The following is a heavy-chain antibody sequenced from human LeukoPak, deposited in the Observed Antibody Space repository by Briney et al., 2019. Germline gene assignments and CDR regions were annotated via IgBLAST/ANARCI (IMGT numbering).Heavy chain of an antibody. CDR3: ARGARSSGWYFDY. J-gene: IGHJ4*02. CDR2: ISSSSSYI. V-gene: IGHV3-21*01. CDR1: GFTFSSDS. Sequence: GGSLRLSCAASGFTFSSDSMNWVRQAPGKGLEWVSSISSSSSYIYYADSVKGRFTISRDNAKNSLYLQMNSLRAEDTAVYYCARGARSSGWYFDYWGQGTLVTVSS. D-gene: IGHD6-19*01.